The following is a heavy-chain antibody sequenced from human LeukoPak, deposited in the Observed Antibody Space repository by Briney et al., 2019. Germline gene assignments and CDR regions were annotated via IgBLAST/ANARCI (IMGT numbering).Heavy chain of an antibody. J-gene: IGHJ6*03. CDR3: ARVKGQTHIVVVPAPPIYYYYMDV. D-gene: IGHD2-2*01. CDR1: GYTFTSYG. Sequence: ASVKVSCKASGYTFTSYGISWVRQAPGQGLEWMGWISAYNGNTNYAQKLQGRVTMTTDTSTSTAYMELRSLRSDDTAVYYCARVKGQTHIVVVPAPPIYYYYMDVWGKGTTVTVPS. V-gene: IGHV1-18*01. CDR2: ISAYNGNT.